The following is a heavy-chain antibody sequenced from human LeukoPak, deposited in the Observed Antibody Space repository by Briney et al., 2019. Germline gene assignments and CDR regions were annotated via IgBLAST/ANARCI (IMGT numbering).Heavy chain of an antibody. V-gene: IGHV4-39*07. J-gene: IGHJ4*02. D-gene: IGHD2-2*01. CDR1: NGSIANNDYY. CDR2: IYYSGIT. CDR3: TRDPAAVPAGF. Sequence: SETLSLTCTVSNGSIANNDYYWGWIRQPPGKGLEWIGSIYYSGITHYNPSLRSRLTISIHTSKNQFSLNLASVTAADTAVYYCTRDPAAVPAGFWGQGTLVTVSS.